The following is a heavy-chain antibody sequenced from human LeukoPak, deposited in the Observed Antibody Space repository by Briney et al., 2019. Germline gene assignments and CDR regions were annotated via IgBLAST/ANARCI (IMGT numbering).Heavy chain of an antibody. CDR3: ARGLYVLRYFDVNY. CDR2: ISSSSSYI. D-gene: IGHD3-9*01. Sequence: GGSLRLSCAASGFTFSSYSMNWVRQAPGKGLEWVSSISSSSSYIYYADSVKGRFTISRDNAKNSLYLQMNSLRAEDTAVYYCARGLYVLRYFDVNYWGQGTLVTVSS. V-gene: IGHV3-21*01. CDR1: GFTFSSYS. J-gene: IGHJ4*02.